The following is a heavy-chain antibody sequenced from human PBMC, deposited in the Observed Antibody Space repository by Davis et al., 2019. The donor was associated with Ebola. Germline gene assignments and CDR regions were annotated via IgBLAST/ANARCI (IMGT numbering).Heavy chain of an antibody. V-gene: IGHV3-33*01. Sequence: GGSLRLSCAASGFTFSSYGMHWVRQAPGKGLEWVAVIWYDGSNKYYADSVKGRFTISRDNSKNTLYLQMNSLRAEDTAVYYCARDRYSSSWYIYYYYYMDVWGKGTTVTVSS. CDR1: GFTFSSYG. J-gene: IGHJ6*03. D-gene: IGHD6-13*01. CDR2: IWYDGSNK. CDR3: ARDRYSSSWYIYYYYYMDV.